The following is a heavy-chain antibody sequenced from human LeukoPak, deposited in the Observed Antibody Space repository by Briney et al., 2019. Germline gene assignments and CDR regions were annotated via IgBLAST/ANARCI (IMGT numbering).Heavy chain of an antibody. CDR2: ISTSSVST. D-gene: IGHD3-10*01. Sequence: SGGSLRLSCAASGFTFSTYAMIWVRQAPGQGLEWVSAISTSSVSTYYAHSVKGRFTISRDNSKNTLYLQMNSLRADDTAVYYCASGVTFGETFFDYWGQGTLVTVSS. CDR1: GFTFSTYA. J-gene: IGHJ4*02. V-gene: IGHV3-23*01. CDR3: ASGVTFGETFFDY.